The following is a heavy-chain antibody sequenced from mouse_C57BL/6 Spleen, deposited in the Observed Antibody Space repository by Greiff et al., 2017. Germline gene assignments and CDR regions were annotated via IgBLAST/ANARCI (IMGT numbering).Heavy chain of an antibody. V-gene: IGHV1-64*01. CDR1: GYTFTSYW. J-gene: IGHJ4*01. CDR3: ARGDGNYGYYYAIDY. D-gene: IGHD2-1*01. Sequence: QVQLQQPGAELVKPGASVKLSCKASGYTFTSYWMHWVKQRPGQGLEWIGMIHPNSGSTNYNEKFKSKATLTVDKSSSTAYMQLSSLTSEDSAVYYCARGDGNYGYYYAIDYWGQGTSVTVSS. CDR2: IHPNSGST.